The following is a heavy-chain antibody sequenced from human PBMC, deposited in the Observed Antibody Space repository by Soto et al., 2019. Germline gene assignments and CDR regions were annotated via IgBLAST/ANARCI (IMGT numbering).Heavy chain of an antibody. J-gene: IGHJ4*02. CDR1: GYTFTSHA. CDR3: ARDFTGWPPDGVDY. D-gene: IGHD2-2*01. CDR2: ISADNSNT. V-gene: IGHV1-18*01. Sequence: QVQLVQSGVEVKKPGASVKVSCKASGYTFTSHAISWVRQAPGQGLEWMGRISADNSNTNYAQNLRGRVTMTTDASRRTAYMGLRSRRYDETAMYYCARDFTGWPPDGVDYWGQGTQVTVSS.